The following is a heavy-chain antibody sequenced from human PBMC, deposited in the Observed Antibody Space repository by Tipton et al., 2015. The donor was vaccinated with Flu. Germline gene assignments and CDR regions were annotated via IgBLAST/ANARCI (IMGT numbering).Heavy chain of an antibody. J-gene: IGHJ5*02. CDR1: GDSMRRDYF. CDR3: ARRSYSNYVSEPKNWFDP. D-gene: IGHD4-11*01. Sequence: LRLSCTVSGDSMRRDYFWGWIRQAPGKGLEWIGNIHYSGSPHYNPSLKSRVTISVDTSKNQFSLRLSSVTAADTAVYYCARRSYSNYVSEPKNWFDPWGQGTLVTVSS. CDR2: IHYSGSP. V-gene: IGHV4-38-2*02.